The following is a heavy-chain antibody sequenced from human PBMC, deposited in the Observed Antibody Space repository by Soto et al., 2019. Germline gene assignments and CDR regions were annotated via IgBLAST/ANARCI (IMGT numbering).Heavy chain of an antibody. CDR2: VSGSGGST. CDR3: ARRSSGWYFDY. V-gene: IGHV3-23*01. CDR1: GFTFSSYA. J-gene: IGHJ4*02. Sequence: EVQLLESGGGLVQPGGSLRLSCAASGFTFSSYAMNWVRQAPGQGLEWVSVVSGSGGSTYYADSVKGRFTISRDNSKNTLYLQMNGLRAEDTAVYYCARRSSGWYFDYWGQGTLVTVSS. D-gene: IGHD6-19*01.